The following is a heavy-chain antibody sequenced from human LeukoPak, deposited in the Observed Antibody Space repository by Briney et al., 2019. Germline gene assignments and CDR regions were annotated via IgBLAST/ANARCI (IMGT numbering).Heavy chain of an antibody. CDR1: GGSISSGDYY. J-gene: IGHJ4*02. CDR2: IYYSGST. CDR3: ASQSMVRGVTLPED. D-gene: IGHD3-10*01. V-gene: IGHV4-30-4*01. Sequence: SQTLSLTCTVSGGSISSGDYYWSWIRQPPGKGLEWIGYIYYSGSTYYNPSLKSRVTISVDTSKNQFSLKLSSVTAADTAVYYCASQSMVRGVTLPEDWGQGTLVTVSS.